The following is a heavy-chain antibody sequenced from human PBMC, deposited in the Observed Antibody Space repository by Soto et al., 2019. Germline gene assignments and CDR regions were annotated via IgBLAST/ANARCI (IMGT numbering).Heavy chain of an antibody. V-gene: IGHV3-21*01. J-gene: IGHJ4*02. CDR3: TRDQPASSYRYGLGY. CDR2: ISSSSSYI. CDR1: GFTFSIYS. D-gene: IGHD5-18*01. Sequence: EVQLVESGGGLVKPGGSLRLSCAASGFTFSIYSMNWVRQAPGKGLEWVSSISSSSSYIYYEASVKGRFTISRDNAKNSLYLQMNGLRAEDTPVYYCTRDQPASSYRYGLGYWGQGTLVTVSS.